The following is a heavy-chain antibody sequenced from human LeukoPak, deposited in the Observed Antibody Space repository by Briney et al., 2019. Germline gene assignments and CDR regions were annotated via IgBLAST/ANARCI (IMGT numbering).Heavy chain of an antibody. Sequence: GGSLRLSCAASGFTFSDYYMSWIRQAPGKGLEWVSYISSSGSTIYYADSVKGRFTISRDNAKSSLYLQMNSPRAEDTAAYYCASRELLGPVNWGQGTLVTVSS. CDR2: ISSSGSTI. J-gene: IGHJ4*02. CDR3: ASRELLGPVN. D-gene: IGHD1-26*01. CDR1: GFTFSDYY. V-gene: IGHV3-11*01.